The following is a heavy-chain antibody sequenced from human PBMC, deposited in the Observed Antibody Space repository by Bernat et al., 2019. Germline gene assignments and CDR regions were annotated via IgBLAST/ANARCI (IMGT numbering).Heavy chain of an antibody. CDR2: ISSNGGST. V-gene: IGHV3-64D*06. J-gene: IGHJ4*02. CDR3: VKGRGYSYGGGDY. Sequence: EVQLVESGGGLVQPGGSLRLSCSASGFTFSSYAMHWVRQAPGKGLEYVSAISSNGGSTYYADSVKGRFTISRDNSKNTLYLQMSSLRAEDTAVYYCVKGRGYSYGGGDYWGQGTLVTVSS. D-gene: IGHD5-18*01. CDR1: GFTFSSYA.